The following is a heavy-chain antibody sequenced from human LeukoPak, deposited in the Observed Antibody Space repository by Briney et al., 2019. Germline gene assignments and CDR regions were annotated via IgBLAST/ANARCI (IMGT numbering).Heavy chain of an antibody. J-gene: IGHJ4*02. D-gene: IGHD6-13*01. CDR2: VASDGNDK. Sequence: ASGYTFSSYAMHWVRQAPGKGLEWGAVVASDGNDKHHADSVKGRFTISRDNSKNTLYLQMNSLRADDTAVYYCARDNTIGAADYYFDYWGQGTLVTVSS. V-gene: IGHV3-30*04. CDR3: ARDNTIGAADYYFDY. CDR1: GYTFSSYA.